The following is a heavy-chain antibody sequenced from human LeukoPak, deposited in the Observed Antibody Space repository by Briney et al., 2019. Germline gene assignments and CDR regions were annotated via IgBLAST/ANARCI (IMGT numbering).Heavy chain of an antibody. D-gene: IGHD5-18*01. CDR3: ARGVTNAYYYYMDV. CDR1: GYTFTGYY. CDR2: INPNSGGT. V-gene: IGHV1-2*02. J-gene: IGHJ6*03. Sequence: ASVKVSCKASGYTFTGYYMHWVRQAPGQGLEWMGWINPNSGGTNYAQKFQGRVTMTRDTSISTAYMELSRLRSDDTAVYYCARGVTNAYYYYMDVWGKGTTVTVSS.